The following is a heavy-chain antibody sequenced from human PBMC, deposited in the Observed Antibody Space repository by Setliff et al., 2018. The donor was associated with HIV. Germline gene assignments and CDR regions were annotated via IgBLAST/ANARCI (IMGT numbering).Heavy chain of an antibody. Sequence: TSETLSLTCPVSGGSISSSSYYWGWIRQPPGKGLEWIVSIYYSGSTYYNPYLKSRVTISVDTSKNQFSLKLSSVTAADTAVYYCARVGGTTWGVYYYYYYMDVWGKGTTVTVSS. J-gene: IGHJ6*03. V-gene: IGHV4-39*01. CDR3: ARVGGTTWGVYYYYYYMDV. CDR2: IYYSGST. D-gene: IGHD1-7*01. CDR1: GGSISSSSYY.